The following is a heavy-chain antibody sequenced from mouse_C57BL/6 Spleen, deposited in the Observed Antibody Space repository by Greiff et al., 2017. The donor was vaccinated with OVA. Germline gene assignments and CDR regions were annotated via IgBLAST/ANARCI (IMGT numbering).Heavy chain of an antibody. J-gene: IGHJ2*01. CDR2: ISYDGSN. D-gene: IGHD2-3*01. Sequence: EVHLVESGPGLVKPSQSLSLTCSVTGYSITSGYYWNWIRQFPGNKLEWMGYISYDGSNNYNPSLKNRISITRDTSKNQFFLKLNSVTTEDTATYYCARGYDYFDYWGQGTTLTVSS. CDR1: GYSITSGYY. V-gene: IGHV3-6*01. CDR3: ARGYDYFDY.